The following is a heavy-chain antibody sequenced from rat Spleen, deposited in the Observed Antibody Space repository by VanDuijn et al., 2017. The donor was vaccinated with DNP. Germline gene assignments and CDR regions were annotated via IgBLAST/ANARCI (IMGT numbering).Heavy chain of an antibody. Sequence: EVQLVESGGGLVQPGRSLKLSCAASGFTFSNYGMHWIRQAPTKGLEWVASISPSGGSTYYRDSVKGRFTISRDNAKSTLYLQMDSLRSEDTATYYCATDSNSLDWFAYWGQGTLVTVSS. J-gene: IGHJ3*01. CDR1: GFTFSNYG. D-gene: IGHD1-2*01. CDR3: ATDSNSLDWFAY. V-gene: IGHV5-19*01. CDR2: ISPSGGST.